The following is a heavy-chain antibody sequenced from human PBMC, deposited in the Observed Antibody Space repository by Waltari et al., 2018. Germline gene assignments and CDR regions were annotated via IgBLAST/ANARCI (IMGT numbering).Heavy chain of an antibody. CDR2: IYTSGST. V-gene: IGHV4-4*07. D-gene: IGHD6-13*01. CDR3: ARDGNSSSWYPHFDY. J-gene: IGHJ4*02. Sequence: QVQLQESGPGLVKPSETLSLTCTVSGGSISSYYWSWIRQPAGKGLEWIGRIYTSGSTNYNPSLKSRVTMSVDTSKNQFSLKLSSVTAADTAVYYCARDGNSSSWYPHFDYWGQGTLVTVSS. CDR1: GGSISSYY.